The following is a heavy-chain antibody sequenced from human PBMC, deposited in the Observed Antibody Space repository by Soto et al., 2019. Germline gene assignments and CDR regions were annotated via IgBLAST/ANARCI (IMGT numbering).Heavy chain of an antibody. V-gene: IGHV4-34*01. J-gene: IGHJ5*02. CDR3: GRDAYCRGGSCSLKGVPNWFDP. Sequence: PSETLSLTCAVYGGSFSGYYWSWIRQRPGKGLEWIGEINHSGSTNYNPSLKSRVTISVDTSKNQFSLKLSSVTAADTAVYDCGRDAYCRGGSCSLKGVPNWFDPWGQETLVTVSS. CDR1: GGSFSGYY. D-gene: IGHD2-15*01. CDR2: INHSGST.